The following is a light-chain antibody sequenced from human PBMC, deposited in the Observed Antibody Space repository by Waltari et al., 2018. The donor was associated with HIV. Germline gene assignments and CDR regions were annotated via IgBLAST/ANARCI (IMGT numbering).Light chain of an antibody. Sequence: QAGLSQLDSVSASPGQSWNITCPRTSSHDGKFNVFPRYQHQPGKVPKLMIYGVNKLPSGVSNRFSGSKSGNTASLTISGLQAEDEVDYYCCSYAGSNTVIFGGGTKVTVL. CDR3: CSYAGSNTVI. J-gene: IGLJ2*01. CDR2: GVN. V-gene: IGLV2-23*02. CDR1: SSHDGKFNV.